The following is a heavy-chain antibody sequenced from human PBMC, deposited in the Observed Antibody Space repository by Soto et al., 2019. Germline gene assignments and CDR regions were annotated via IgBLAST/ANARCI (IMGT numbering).Heavy chain of an antibody. CDR3: AHSLNVGHYDINWFDP. CDR2: IYWDDDK. Sequence: SGPTLVNPTQTLTLTCTFSGFSLSTSGVGVGWIRQPPGKALEWLALIYWDDDKRYSPSLKSRLTITKDTSKNQVVLTMTNMDPVDTATYYCAHSLNVGHYDINWFDPWGQGTLVTVSS. V-gene: IGHV2-5*02. J-gene: IGHJ5*02. D-gene: IGHD3-3*01. CDR1: GFSLSTSGVG.